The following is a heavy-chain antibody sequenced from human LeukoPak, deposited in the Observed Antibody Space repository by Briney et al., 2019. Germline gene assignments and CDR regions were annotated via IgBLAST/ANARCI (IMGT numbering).Heavy chain of an antibody. D-gene: IGHD3-22*01. V-gene: IGHV3-23*01. CDR1: GFTFSSHA. CDR3: ARDRTTYYYDSSGYYFSPGAFDI. Sequence: HAGGTLRLSCAASGFTFSSHAMSWVRQAPGKGLEWVSAISGSGGTTYYADSVKGRFTISRDNAKNSLYLQMNSLRAEDTAVYYCARDRTTYYYDSSGYYFSPGAFDIWGQGTMVTVSS. CDR2: ISGSGGTT. J-gene: IGHJ3*02.